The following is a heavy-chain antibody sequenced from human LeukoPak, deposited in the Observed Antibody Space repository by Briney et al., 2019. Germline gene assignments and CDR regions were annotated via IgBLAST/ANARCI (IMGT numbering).Heavy chain of an antibody. V-gene: IGHV4-59*11. D-gene: IGHD2/OR15-2a*01. CDR1: GGSISSHS. J-gene: IGHJ5*02. CDR3: ARETDRIPSPGSWFDP. Sequence: SETLSLTCTVSGGSISSHSWSWIRQPPGKGLEWIGYIFYSGHTNYNPSLRSRVTISVDTSKTQFSLRLTSVTAADTAVYFCARETDRIPSPGSWFDPWGQGTLVTVSS. CDR2: IFYSGHT.